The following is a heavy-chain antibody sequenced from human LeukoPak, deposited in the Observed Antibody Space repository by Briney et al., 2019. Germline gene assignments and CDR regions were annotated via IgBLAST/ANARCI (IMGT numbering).Heavy chain of an antibody. J-gene: IGHJ4*02. CDR3: VRDRNTGSFDF. Sequence: GGSLRLSCTASGFTFSSYAMSWVRQAPGKGLEWVSAITGTGATTYYADSVKGRFTISRDNSKNTLYLQMNSLRDEDTALYYCVRDRNTGSFDFWGPGSLVTVSS. CDR1: GFTFSSYA. D-gene: IGHD3-9*01. V-gene: IGHV3-23*01. CDR2: ITGTGATT.